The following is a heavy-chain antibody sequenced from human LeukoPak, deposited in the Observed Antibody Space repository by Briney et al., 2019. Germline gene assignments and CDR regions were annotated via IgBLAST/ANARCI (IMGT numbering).Heavy chain of an antibody. D-gene: IGHD3-3*01. CDR2: INSDGSST. CDR3: ARDFASYYDFWSGYWVSGAFDI. Sequence: GGSLRLSCAASGFTFSSYWMHWVRQAPGKGLVWVSRINSDGSSTSYADSVKGRFTISRDNAKNTLYLQMNSLRAEDTAVYYCARDFASYYDFWSGYWVSGAFDIWGQGTMVTVSS. CDR1: GFTFSSYW. J-gene: IGHJ3*02. V-gene: IGHV3-74*01.